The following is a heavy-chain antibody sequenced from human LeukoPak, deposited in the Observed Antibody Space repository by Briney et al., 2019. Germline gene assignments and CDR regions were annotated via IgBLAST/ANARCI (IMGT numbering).Heavy chain of an antibody. Sequence: GGSLTLSCTGSGYPFSGYAMHWGRQALGKGLEWVAVVSDDGTKNYYADSVKGRFTISRDNFKNTLFLQMSSLRAEDTAVFYCARDYNWQQENGYDHYKGMDVWGQGTTVTVSS. D-gene: IGHD5-18*01. CDR3: ARDYNWQQENGYDHYKGMDV. V-gene: IGHV3-30*04. J-gene: IGHJ6*02. CDR1: GYPFSGYA. CDR2: VSDDGTKN.